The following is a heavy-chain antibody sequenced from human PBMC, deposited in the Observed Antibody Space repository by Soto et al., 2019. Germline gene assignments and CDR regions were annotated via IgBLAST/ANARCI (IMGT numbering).Heavy chain of an antibody. CDR1: GFTSGLPY. CDR2: ISPGSRYP. CDR3: LRGDGGGVFDS. V-gene: IGHV3-11*06. J-gene: IGHJ1*01. D-gene: IGHD3-16*01. Sequence: GGPRRDSRSGSGFTSGLPYISWFRQAPRKGLERLSYISPGSRYPAYADSVKGRFTISRDNPKRSLYLQMMSLTAEDTASYYFLRGDGGGVFDSRGQRAMVTVSS.